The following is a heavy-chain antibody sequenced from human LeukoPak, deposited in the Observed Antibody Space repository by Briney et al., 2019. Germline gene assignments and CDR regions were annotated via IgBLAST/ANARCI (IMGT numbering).Heavy chain of an antibody. CDR2: ISGSGGST. D-gene: IGHD3-22*01. Sequence: GGSLRLSCAASGFTFSSYAMSWVRQAPGKGLEWVPAISGSGGSTYYADSVKGRFTISRDNSKNTLYLQMNSLRAEDTAVYYCAKALRRYDSSGYYYDWFDPWGQGTLVTVSS. CDR3: AKALRRYDSSGYYYDWFDP. J-gene: IGHJ5*02. CDR1: GFTFSSYA. V-gene: IGHV3-23*01.